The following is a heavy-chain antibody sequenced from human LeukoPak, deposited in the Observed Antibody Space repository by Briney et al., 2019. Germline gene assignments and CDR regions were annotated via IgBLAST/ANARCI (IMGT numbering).Heavy chain of an antibody. CDR3: ARRRPFFGVTNYYYYMDV. V-gene: IGHV4-34*01. CDR1: GGSFSGYY. Sequence: SETLSLTCAVYGGSFSGYYWSWIRQPPGKGLEWIGEINHSGSTNYNPSLKSRVTISVDTSKNQFSLKLSSVTAADTAVYYCARRRPFFGVTNYYYYMDVWGKGTTVTVSS. D-gene: IGHD3-3*01. CDR2: INHSGST. J-gene: IGHJ6*03.